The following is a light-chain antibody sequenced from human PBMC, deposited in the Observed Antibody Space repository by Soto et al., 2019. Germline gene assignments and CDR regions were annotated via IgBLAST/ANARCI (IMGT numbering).Light chain of an antibody. CDR2: AAS. Sequence: DIQMTQAPYSLSASVGDRVTITCRASQSISSYLNWYQQKPGKAPKLLIYAASSLQSGVPSRFSGSGSGTDFTLTISSLQPEDFATYYCPQSYSTPTFGQGTKLEIK. CDR3: PQSYSTPT. V-gene: IGKV1-39*01. CDR1: QSISSY. J-gene: IGKJ2*01.